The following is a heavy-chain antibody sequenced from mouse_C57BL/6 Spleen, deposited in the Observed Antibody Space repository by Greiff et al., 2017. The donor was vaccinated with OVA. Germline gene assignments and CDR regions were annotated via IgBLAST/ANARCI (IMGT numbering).Heavy chain of an antibody. V-gene: IGHV1-64*01. CDR3: AREWTTVVEGYYAMDY. Sequence: QVQLQQPGAELVKPGASVKLSCKASGYTFTSYWMHWVKQRPGQGLEWIGMIHPNSGSTNYNEKFKSKATLTVDKSSRTAYMQLSSLTSEDSAVYYCAREWTTVVEGYYAMDYWGQGTSVTVSS. J-gene: IGHJ4*01. D-gene: IGHD1-1*01. CDR2: IHPNSGST. CDR1: GYTFTSYW.